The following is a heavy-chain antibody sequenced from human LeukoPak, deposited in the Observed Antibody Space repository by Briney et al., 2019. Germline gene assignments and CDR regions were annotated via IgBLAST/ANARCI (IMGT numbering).Heavy chain of an antibody. J-gene: IGHJ4*02. D-gene: IGHD1-26*01. CDR1: GFTFSNNW. Sequence: PGGSLRLSCAASGFTFSNNWMTWVRQAPGKGLEWVASVKKDASEKYYVDSVKGRFTISRDNAKNSLYLQMNSLRAEDTAVYYCARGGELDRNFDYWGQGTLVTVSS. V-gene: IGHV3-7*01. CDR3: ARGGELDRNFDY. CDR2: VKKDASEK.